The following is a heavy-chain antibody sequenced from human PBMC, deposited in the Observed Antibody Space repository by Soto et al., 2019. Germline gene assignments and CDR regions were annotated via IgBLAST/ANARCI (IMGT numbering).Heavy chain of an antibody. CDR1: GGAFTNYS. V-gene: IGHV1-69*08. D-gene: IGHD1-20*01. Sequence: GASVKVSCKVSGGAFTNYSLNWVRHAPGQGLEWLGGIIPLHNTSNYSLKLLGRGSVTADISSNTVYMHLSGLTSDDTATYYCAIWSNWNPLYYRCMDVWGQGTTVTVSS. CDR2: IIPLHNTS. CDR3: AIWSNWNPLYYRCMDV. J-gene: IGHJ6*03.